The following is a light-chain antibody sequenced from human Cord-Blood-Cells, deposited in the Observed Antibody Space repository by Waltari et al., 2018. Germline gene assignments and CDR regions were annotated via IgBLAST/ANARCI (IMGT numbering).Light chain of an antibody. Sequence: QSALTQPASVSGSPGQSITISCTGTSSDVGSYNFVSWYQQHPGKAPKLMLYEGSKRPSGVSNRFSGSKSGNTAYLTIAGLQAEDEADYYCCSYAGSSTWVFGGGTKLTVL. J-gene: IGLJ3*02. CDR2: EGS. V-gene: IGLV2-23*01. CDR1: SSDVGSYNF. CDR3: CSYAGSSTWV.